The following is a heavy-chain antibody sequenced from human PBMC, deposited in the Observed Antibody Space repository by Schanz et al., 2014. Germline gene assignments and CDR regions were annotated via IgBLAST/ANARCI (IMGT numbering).Heavy chain of an antibody. D-gene: IGHD6-6*01. CDR1: GYTFTGYY. Sequence: QVQLVQSGAEVKKPGASVKVSCKASGYTFTGYYMHWVRQAPGQGLEWMGWINPNSGGTNYAQKFQGRVTMTRDTPISTAYMELSRLRSDDTAVYYCARAGQDFEYSSLSPIWYFDLWGRGTLVTVSS. V-gene: IGHV1-2*02. CDR2: INPNSGGT. J-gene: IGHJ2*01. CDR3: ARAGQDFEYSSLSPIWYFDL.